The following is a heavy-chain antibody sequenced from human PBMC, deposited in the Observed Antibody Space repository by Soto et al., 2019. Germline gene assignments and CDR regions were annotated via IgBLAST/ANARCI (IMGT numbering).Heavy chain of an antibody. CDR1: GGTFSSYA. Sequence: QVQLVQSGAEVKKPGSSVKVSCKASGGTFSSYAISWVRQAPGQGLEWMGGIIPIFGTANYAQKIQGRVTITADESTSTAYMGLSSLRSEDTAVYYCARDLSPPPYWGSYRYGEFDYWGQGSLVNGSS. D-gene: IGHD3-16*02. V-gene: IGHV1-69*01. CDR2: IIPIFGTA. J-gene: IGHJ4*02. CDR3: ARDLSPPPYWGSYRYGEFDY.